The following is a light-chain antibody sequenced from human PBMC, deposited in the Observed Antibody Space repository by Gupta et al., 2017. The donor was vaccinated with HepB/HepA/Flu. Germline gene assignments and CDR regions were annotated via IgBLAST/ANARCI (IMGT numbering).Light chain of an antibody. V-gene: IGKV2-28*01. CDR1: QSRVNSNRYNY. J-gene: IGKJ2*02. CDR3: KQSLQSPST. Sequence: EIVMTQSPLSSPATSGESAAITCSASQSRVNSNRYNYLNWYLQKPGQSTQLLIYLGSNRPSGVRDRFTGRGSGPDFTLKISIMEADDVGVYYCKQSLQSPSTFGQGTNLQIK. CDR2: LGS.